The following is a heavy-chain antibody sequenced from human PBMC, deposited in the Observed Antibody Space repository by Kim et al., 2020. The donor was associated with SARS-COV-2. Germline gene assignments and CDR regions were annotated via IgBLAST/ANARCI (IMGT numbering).Heavy chain of an antibody. CDR3: ARDGWAPGVDTAMVLLFDY. V-gene: IGHV1-46*01. Sequence: ASVKVSCKASGYTFTSYYMHWVRQAPGQGLEWMGIINPSGGSTSYAQKFQGRVTMTRDTSTSTVYMVLSSLRSEDTAVYYCARDGWAPGVDTAMVLLFDYWVQGTLVTVSS. J-gene: IGHJ4*02. CDR2: INPSGGST. D-gene: IGHD5-18*01. CDR1: GYTFTSYY.